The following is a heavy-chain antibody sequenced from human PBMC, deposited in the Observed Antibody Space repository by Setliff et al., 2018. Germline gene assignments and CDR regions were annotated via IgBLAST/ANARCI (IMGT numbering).Heavy chain of an antibody. V-gene: IGHV4-4*08. Sequence: PSETLSLTCTVSGGSISSYYWSWIRQPPWKGLEWIGYIYTSGSTNYNPSLKSRVTISLDTSKNQFSLKLSSVTAADTAVYYCARGSYYGSGSYYFDYWGQGTLVTVSS. J-gene: IGHJ4*02. CDR1: GGSISSYY. CDR2: IYTSGST. CDR3: ARGSYYGSGSYYFDY. D-gene: IGHD3-10*01.